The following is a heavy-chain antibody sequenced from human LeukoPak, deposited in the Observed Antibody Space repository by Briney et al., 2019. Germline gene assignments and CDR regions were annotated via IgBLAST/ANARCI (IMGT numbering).Heavy chain of an antibody. V-gene: IGHV1-18*01. CDR2: ISAFNGYT. D-gene: IGHD2-15*01. CDR3: ARDRGLLSAYDDGDFDY. Sequence: ASVKVSCKTSGYSFSMYGISWVRQAPGQGLEWTGWISAFNGYTNYAQKLQGRLTMTMDTSTSTEYMELRSLRSDDTAVYYCARDRGLLSAYDDGDFDYWGQGTLVTVSS. CDR1: GYSFSMYG. J-gene: IGHJ4*02.